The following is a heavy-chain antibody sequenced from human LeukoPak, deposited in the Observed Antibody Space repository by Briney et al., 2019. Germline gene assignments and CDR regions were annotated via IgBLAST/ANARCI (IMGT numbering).Heavy chain of an antibody. CDR2: ISGDGTTT. Sequence: PGGSLRRSCAASGFTFSNYFMHWVRQAPGKGLVWVSRISGDGTTTMYADSVKGRFTISRDNAKNTLYLQMNSLRDEDTATYYCARRVDATRWFDPWGQGTLVAVSS. J-gene: IGHJ5*02. CDR3: ARRVDATRWFDP. CDR1: GFTFSNYF. D-gene: IGHD2-15*01. V-gene: IGHV3-74*03.